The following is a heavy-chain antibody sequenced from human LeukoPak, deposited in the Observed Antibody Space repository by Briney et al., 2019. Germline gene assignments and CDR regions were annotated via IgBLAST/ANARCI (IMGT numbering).Heavy chain of an antibody. V-gene: IGHV3-23*01. CDR1: GFTFSSYA. Sequence: GGSLRPSCAASGFTFSSYAMSWVRQAPGKGLEWVSAISGSGGSTYYADSVKGRFTISRDNSKNTLYLQMNSLRAEDTAVYYCARRRGVGTVTFNWFDPWGQGTLVTVSS. CDR3: ARRRGVGTVTFNWFDP. J-gene: IGHJ5*02. CDR2: ISGSGGST. D-gene: IGHD4-17*01.